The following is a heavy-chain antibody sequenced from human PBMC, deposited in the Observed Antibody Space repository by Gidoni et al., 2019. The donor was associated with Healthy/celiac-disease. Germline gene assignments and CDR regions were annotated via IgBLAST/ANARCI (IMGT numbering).Heavy chain of an antibody. CDR3: ATDPTMVRGDGMDV. Sequence: PGKGLEWMGGFDPDDGETIYAQKFQVRVTMTEDTSTDTAYMELSSLRSEDTAVYYCATDPTMVRGDGMDVWGQGTTVTVSS. V-gene: IGHV1-24*01. D-gene: IGHD3-10*01. J-gene: IGHJ6*02. CDR2: FDPDDGET.